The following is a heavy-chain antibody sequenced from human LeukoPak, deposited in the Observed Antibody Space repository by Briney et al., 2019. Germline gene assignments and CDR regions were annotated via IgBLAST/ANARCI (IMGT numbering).Heavy chain of an antibody. Sequence: SETLSLTCAVYGGSFSGYYWSWIRQPPGKGLEWIGEINHSGSTNYNPSLKSRVTISVDTSKNQFSLKLSSVTAADTAVYYCARRGHYYYYYMDVWGKGTTVTVSS. V-gene: IGHV4-34*01. CDR3: ARRGHYYYYYMDV. D-gene: IGHD5-12*01. CDR1: GGSFSGYY. J-gene: IGHJ6*03. CDR2: INHSGST.